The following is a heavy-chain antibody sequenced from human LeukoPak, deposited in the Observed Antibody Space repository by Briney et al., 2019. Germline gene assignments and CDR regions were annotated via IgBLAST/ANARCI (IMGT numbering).Heavy chain of an antibody. Sequence: GGSLRLSCAASGFTFTHYGMNWVRQAPGKGLEWVSGLTSSGASTYYADSVKGRFTISRDNSKNTVYLQINSLTAEDTAVYYCGRDSRWAQPDYWGQGALVTVSS. V-gene: IGHV3-23*01. J-gene: IGHJ4*02. CDR3: GRDSRWAQPDY. D-gene: IGHD5-24*01. CDR2: LTSSGAST. CDR1: GFTFTHYG.